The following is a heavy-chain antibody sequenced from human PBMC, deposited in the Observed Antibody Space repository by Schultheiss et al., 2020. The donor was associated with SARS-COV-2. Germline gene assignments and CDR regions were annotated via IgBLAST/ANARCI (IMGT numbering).Heavy chain of an antibody. D-gene: IGHD1-14*01. V-gene: IGHV3-33*01. J-gene: IGHJ4*02. Sequence: GGSLRLSCAASGFTFSSYGMHWVRQAPGKGLEWVAVIWYDGSNKYYADSVKGRFTISRDNSKNTLYLQMNSLRAEDTAVYYCARGGNPRNGIDYWGQGTLVTVSS. CDR1: GFTFSSYG. CDR2: IWYDGSNK. CDR3: ARGGNPRNGIDY.